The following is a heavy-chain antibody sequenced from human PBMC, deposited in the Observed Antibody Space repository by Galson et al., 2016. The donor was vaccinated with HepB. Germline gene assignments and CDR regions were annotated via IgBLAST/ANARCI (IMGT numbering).Heavy chain of an antibody. V-gene: IGHV3-53*01. Sequence: SLRLSCAASGFSVSSNYMSWVRQAPGKGLEWVSIIYTGGNTYYADSVKGRFSISRDNSKNTLYLQMSSLRAEDTAVYFCARDNREGRFRAGERVYYHYGLDVWGQGTTVTVSS. CDR3: ARDNREGRFRAGERVYYHYGLDV. CDR1: GFSVSSNY. J-gene: IGHJ6*02. D-gene: IGHD1-14*01. CDR2: IYTGGNT.